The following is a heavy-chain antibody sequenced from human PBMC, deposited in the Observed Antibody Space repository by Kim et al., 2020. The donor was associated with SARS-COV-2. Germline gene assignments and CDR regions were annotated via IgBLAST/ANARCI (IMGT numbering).Heavy chain of an antibody. V-gene: IGHV3-74*01. Sequence: GGSLRLSCVASGITLTTSWIHWVRQAPGKGLVWVSRIKSDGSVRSYADFVKGRISVSRDNAKNTLHLQMYSLTVEDTAVYYCVRSLADDAFDVWGQG. D-gene: IGHD3-16*02. CDR1: GITLTTSW. J-gene: IGHJ3*01. CDR2: IKSDGSVR. CDR3: VRSLADDAFDV.